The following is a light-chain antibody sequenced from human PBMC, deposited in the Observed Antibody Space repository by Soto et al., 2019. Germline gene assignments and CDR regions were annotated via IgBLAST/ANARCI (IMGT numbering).Light chain of an antibody. CDR3: QSYDSSLSGVV. J-gene: IGLJ2*01. Sequence: QSVLTQPPSVSGAPGRRVTISRTGSSSNIGAGYDVHWYQQLPGTAPKLLIYGNSNRPSGVPDRFSGSKSGTSASLAITGLQAEDEADYYCQSYDSSLSGVVFGGGTKLTVL. V-gene: IGLV1-40*01. CDR2: GNS. CDR1: SSNIGAGYD.